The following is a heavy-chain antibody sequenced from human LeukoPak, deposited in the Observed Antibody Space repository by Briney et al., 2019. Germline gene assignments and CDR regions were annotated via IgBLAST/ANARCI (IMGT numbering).Heavy chain of an antibody. Sequence: GGSLRLSCAASGFTFSSYGMNWVRQAPGKGLEWVAFISYDGSNKYYADSVKGRFTISRDNSKNTLYLQMNSLRAEDTAVYYCAKDPRRYSRTGGYFEYWGQGTLVTVSS. D-gene: IGHD6-13*01. CDR3: AKDPRRYSRTGGYFEY. CDR2: ISYDGSNK. J-gene: IGHJ4*02. V-gene: IGHV3-30*18. CDR1: GFTFSSYG.